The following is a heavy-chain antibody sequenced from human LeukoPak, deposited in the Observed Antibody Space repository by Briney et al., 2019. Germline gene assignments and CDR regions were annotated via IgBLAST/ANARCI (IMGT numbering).Heavy chain of an antibody. V-gene: IGHV4-34*01. D-gene: IGHD3-10*01. Sequence: SETLSLTCAVYGGSFSGYYWSWIRQPPGKGLEWIGEIYHSGGTNYNPSLKSRVTISLDTSKNQFSLKLSSVTAADTAVYYCARGLTMVRGAHWFDPWGQGTLVTVSS. CDR3: ARGLTMVRGAHWFDP. J-gene: IGHJ5*02. CDR1: GGSFSGYY. CDR2: IYHSGGT.